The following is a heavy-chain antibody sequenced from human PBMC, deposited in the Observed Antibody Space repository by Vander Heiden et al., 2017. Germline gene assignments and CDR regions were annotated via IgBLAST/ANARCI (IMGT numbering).Heavy chain of an antibody. CDR1: VGPLGNSS. J-gene: IGHJ4*02. CDR2: IYTGGST. CDR3: VGNYYDSRGYYFIDS. D-gene: IGHD3-22*01. Sequence: QVQLQESGPGLVRPSETLSLTCAVSVGPLGNSSWTWLRQPAGKALEWLGRIYTGGSTNYNPSLKSRVTMSVATSKNQFSLKLTSVTAADTAVYYCVGNYYDSRGYYFIDSWGQGTLVTVS. V-gene: IGHV4-4*07.